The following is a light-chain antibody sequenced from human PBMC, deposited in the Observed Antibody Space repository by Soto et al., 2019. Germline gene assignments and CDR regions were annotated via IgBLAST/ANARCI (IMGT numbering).Light chain of an antibody. J-gene: IGLJ3*02. V-gene: IGLV2-14*01. Sequence: QSVLTQPASVSGSPGQSITISCTGTSSDVGRYNFVSWYQHHPGKAPKLIISEVSNRPSGVSDRFSGSKSGNTASLTISGLQAEDEADYYCSSFTLSSTLLFGGGTKVTVL. CDR1: SSDVGRYNF. CDR2: EVS. CDR3: SSFTLSSTLL.